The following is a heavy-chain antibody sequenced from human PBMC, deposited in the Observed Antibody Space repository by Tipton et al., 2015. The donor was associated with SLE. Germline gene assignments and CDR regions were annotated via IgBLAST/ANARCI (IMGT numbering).Heavy chain of an antibody. CDR3: ARDVDRWLFRD. CDR2: IYYSGTT. J-gene: IGHJ4*02. D-gene: IGHD6-19*01. V-gene: IGHV4-61*01. Sequence: TLSLTCTVSGGSISSSSYYWDWIRQPPGKGLEWIGYIYYSGTTNYNPSLKSRVTMSVDTSKNQFSLKLSSVTAADTALYYCARDVDRWLFRDWGQGTLVTVSS. CDR1: GGSISSSSYY.